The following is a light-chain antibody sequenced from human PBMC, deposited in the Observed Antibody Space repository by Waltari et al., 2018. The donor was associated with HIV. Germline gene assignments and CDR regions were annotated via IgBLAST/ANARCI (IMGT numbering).Light chain of an antibody. V-gene: IGLV2-14*03. Sequence: QSALTQPASVSGSPGQSITISCTGPSSDAGGYTYASSYQQHPGKAPKLMIYDVSNRPSGVSNRFSGSKSGNTASLTISGLQAEDEADYYCSSYTSSSTLEVFGGGTKLTVL. CDR2: DVS. CDR3: SSYTSSSTLEV. J-gene: IGLJ3*02. CDR1: SSDAGGYTY.